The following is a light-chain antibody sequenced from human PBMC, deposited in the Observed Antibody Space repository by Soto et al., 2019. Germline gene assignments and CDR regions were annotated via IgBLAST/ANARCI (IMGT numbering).Light chain of an antibody. J-gene: IGKJ1*01. Sequence: IQLTQSPSSLSSSVADIFTISCRSSQGINSDLAWYQQKPGKAPKLLIYAASTLQSGVPSRFSGSGSGTDFTLTISSLQPEDFATYYCQQSYSTPPGTFGQGTKVDI. CDR3: QQSYSTPPGT. V-gene: IGKV1-39*01. CDR2: AAS. CDR1: QGINSD.